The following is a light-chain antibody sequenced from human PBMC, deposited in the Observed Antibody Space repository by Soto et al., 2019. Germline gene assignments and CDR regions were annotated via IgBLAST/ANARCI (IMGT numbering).Light chain of an antibody. Sequence: EFVLTQSPGILSLSPGERATLSCRASQSVRSTYLAWYQQKPGQAPRLLIHGASSRATGIPDRFSGSGSGTDFTLTISRLEPEDFAVYYCQYYSSSLSITFGQGTRLAIK. CDR1: QSVRSTY. CDR3: QYYSSSLSIT. V-gene: IGKV3-20*01. J-gene: IGKJ5*01. CDR2: GAS.